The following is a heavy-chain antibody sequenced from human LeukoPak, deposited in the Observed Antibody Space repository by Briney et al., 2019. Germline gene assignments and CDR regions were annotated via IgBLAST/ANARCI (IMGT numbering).Heavy chain of an antibody. D-gene: IGHD1-26*01. Sequence: GGSLRLSCAASGFTFSSYSMNWVRQAPGKGLEWVSSISSSSSYIHSADSVRGRFTISRDNAKNSLFLQMNSLRAEDTAVYYCARDEWGDAFDIWGQGTMVTIFS. CDR1: GFTFSSYS. V-gene: IGHV3-21*01. CDR3: ARDEWGDAFDI. CDR2: ISSSSSYI. J-gene: IGHJ3*02.